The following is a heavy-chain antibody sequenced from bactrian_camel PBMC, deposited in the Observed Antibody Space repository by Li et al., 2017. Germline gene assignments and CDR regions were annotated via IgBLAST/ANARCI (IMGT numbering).Heavy chain of an antibody. Sequence: HVQLVESGGGSVQAGGSLRLSCAASYSISSMGWYRQAPGKEHILEREWVSKIRATETTAFYADSVKGRFTISRNNAKNTLYLQMNNLQPSDSAVYSCAADTYCHPVGGGSWMFWGQGTQVTVS. CDR2: IRATETTA. V-gene: IGHV3S68*01. CDR1: YSISS. CDR3: AADTYCHPVGGGSWMF. J-gene: IGHJ4*01. D-gene: IGHD6*01.